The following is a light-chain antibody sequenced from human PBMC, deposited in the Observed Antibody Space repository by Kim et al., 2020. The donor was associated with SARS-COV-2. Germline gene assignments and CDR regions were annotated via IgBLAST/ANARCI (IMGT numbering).Light chain of an antibody. Sequence: ATINCKSSQSVFSDSNNRNYLAWYQQKPGQPPKLLIYWASTRETGVPDRFSGSGSGTDFTLTLSSLQPEDVAVYYCQQYYTSPFTFGPGTKLEI. CDR3: QQYYTSPFT. CDR1: QSVFSDSNNRNY. CDR2: WAS. V-gene: IGKV4-1*01. J-gene: IGKJ2*01.